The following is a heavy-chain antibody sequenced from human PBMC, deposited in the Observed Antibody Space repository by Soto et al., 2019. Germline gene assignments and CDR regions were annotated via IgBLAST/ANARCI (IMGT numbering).Heavy chain of an antibody. CDR1: GFTFSSYA. J-gene: IGHJ4*02. V-gene: IGHV3-23*01. D-gene: IGHD4-17*01. CDR2: ISGSGGST. Sequence: GGSLRLSCAASGFTFSSYAMSWVRQAPGKGLEWVSAISGSGGSTYYADSVKGRFTISRDNSKNTLYLQMNSLRAEDTAVYYCTYGDYLYYFDYWGQGTLVTVSS. CDR3: TYGDYLYYFDY.